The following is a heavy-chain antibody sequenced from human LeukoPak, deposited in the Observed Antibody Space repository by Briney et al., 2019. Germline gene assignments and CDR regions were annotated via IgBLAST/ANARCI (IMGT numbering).Heavy chain of an antibody. V-gene: IGHV3-43*01. CDR1: GFTFSSYT. J-gene: IGHJ4*02. CDR3: AKRGAAGERNPGLDYFDY. D-gene: IGHD6-13*01. CDR2: ISWDGGST. Sequence: GGSLRLSCAASGFTFSSYTMHWVRQAPGKGLEWVSLISWDGGSTYYADSVKGRFTISRDNSKNSLYLQMNSLRTEDTALYYCAKRGAAGERNPGLDYFDYWGQGTLVTVSS.